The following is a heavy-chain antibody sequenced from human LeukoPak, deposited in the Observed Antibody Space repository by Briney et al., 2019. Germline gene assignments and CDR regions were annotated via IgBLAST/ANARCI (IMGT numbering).Heavy chain of an antibody. D-gene: IGHD3-10*01. CDR1: GFTFSDYY. CDR2: ISSSGSTI. Sequence: PGGSLRLSCAASGFTFSDYYMSWIRQAPGKGLEWVSYISSSGSTIYYADSVKGRFTISRDNAKNSLYLQMNSLRAEDTAVYYCARGLWFGEFTNPYFDYRGQGTLVTVSS. CDR3: ARGLWFGEFTNPYFDY. J-gene: IGHJ4*02. V-gene: IGHV3-11*01.